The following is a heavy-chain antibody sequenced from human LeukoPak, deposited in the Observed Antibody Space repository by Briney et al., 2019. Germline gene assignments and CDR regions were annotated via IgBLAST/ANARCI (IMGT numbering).Heavy chain of an antibody. J-gene: IGHJ4*02. V-gene: IGHV1-46*01. CDR1: GYTFTSYY. D-gene: IGHD5-12*01. Sequence: ASVKVSCKASGYTFTSYYMHWVRQAPGQGLEWMGIINPSGGSTSYAQKFQGRVTISVDTSKNQFSLKLSSVTAADTAVYYCARGWVRLFGGHRGFDYWGQGTLVTVSS. CDR2: INPSGGST. CDR3: ARGWVRLFGGHRGFDY.